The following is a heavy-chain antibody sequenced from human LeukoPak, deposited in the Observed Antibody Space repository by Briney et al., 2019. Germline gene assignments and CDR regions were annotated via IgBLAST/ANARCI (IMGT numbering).Heavy chain of an antibody. CDR2: IKQDGSEK. J-gene: IGHJ4*02. D-gene: IGHD1-26*01. V-gene: IGHV3-7*01. Sequence: GGSLRLSCAASGFTFSSYAMSWVRQAPGKGLEWVANIKQDGSEKYYVDSVKGRFTLSRDNAKNTLYLQMNSLRAEDTAVYYCQRVRGSYCFDYWGQGTLVTVSS. CDR1: GFTFSSYA. CDR3: QRVRGSYCFDY.